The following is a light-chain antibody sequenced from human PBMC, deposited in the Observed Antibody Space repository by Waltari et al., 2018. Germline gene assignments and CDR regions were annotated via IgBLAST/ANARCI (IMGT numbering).Light chain of an antibody. J-gene: IGKJ1*01. CDR3: QQCYSTPWT. CDR2: WAS. Sequence: DIVMTQSPDSLAVSLGERATINCKSSQSVLYSSNNKNYLAWYQQKLGQPPKLLIYWASTRESGVPDRFSGSGSGTDFTLTISSLQAEDVAVYYCQQCYSTPWTFGQGTKVEIK. V-gene: IGKV4-1*01. CDR1: QSVLYSSNNKNY.